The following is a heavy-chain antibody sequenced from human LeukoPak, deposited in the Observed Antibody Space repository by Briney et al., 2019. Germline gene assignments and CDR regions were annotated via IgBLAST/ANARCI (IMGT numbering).Heavy chain of an antibody. CDR1: GFTFDDYA. V-gene: IGHV3-74*01. D-gene: IGHD5-18*01. J-gene: IGHJ3*02. Sequence: PGRSLRLSCAASGFTFDDYAMHWVRQAPGKGLVWVSRIYIDGTGTVYADSVKGRFTTSRDNAKNTLYLQMNSLRVEDTAVYYCARAPPSSGYSYHFDIWGQGTMVTVSS. CDR3: ARAPPSSGYSYHFDI. CDR2: IYIDGTGT.